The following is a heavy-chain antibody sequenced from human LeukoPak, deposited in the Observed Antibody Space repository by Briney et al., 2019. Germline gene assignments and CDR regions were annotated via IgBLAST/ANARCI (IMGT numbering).Heavy chain of an antibody. CDR3: ARAGAYCGGDCFGGLDY. J-gene: IGHJ4*02. D-gene: IGHD2-21*02. Sequence: SETLSLTCTVSGGSTRTSSYYWGWIRQPPGKGLEWIGSIYYSGSTLYNPSLKSRIAISVDTSKNQFSLKLSSVTAADTAVYYCARAGAYCGGDCFGGLDYWGQGTLVTVSS. V-gene: IGHV4-39*07. CDR1: GGSTRTSSYY. CDR2: IYYSGST.